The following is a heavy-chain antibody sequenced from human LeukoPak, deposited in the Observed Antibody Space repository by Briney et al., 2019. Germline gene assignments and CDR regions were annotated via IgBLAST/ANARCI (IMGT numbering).Heavy chain of an antibody. CDR2: ISGSGGST. CDR3: AGRGSGSYFDY. V-gene: IGHV3-23*01. CDR1: GFTFSSYA. D-gene: IGHD3-10*01. Sequence: GGSLRLSCAASGFTFSSYAMSWVRQAPGKGLEWVSAISGSGGSTYYADSVKGRFTISRDNSKNTLYLLMNSLRAEDTAVYYCAGRGSGSYFDYWGQGTLVTVSS. J-gene: IGHJ4*02.